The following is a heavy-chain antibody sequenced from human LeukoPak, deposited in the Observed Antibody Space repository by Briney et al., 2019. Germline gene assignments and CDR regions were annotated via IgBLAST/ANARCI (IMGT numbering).Heavy chain of an antibody. CDR2: IDWDDDK. V-gene: IGHV2-70*01. Sequence: SGPTLVNPTQPLTLTCTFSGFSLSTSGMGVSWIRQPPGKALEWLALIDWDDDKYYSTSLKTRLTISKDTSKNQVVLTMTNMDPVDTATYYCARIAYYYDSSGYYHMDVWGKGTTVTVSS. J-gene: IGHJ6*03. D-gene: IGHD3-22*01. CDR1: GFSLSTSGMG. CDR3: ARIAYYYDSSGYYHMDV.